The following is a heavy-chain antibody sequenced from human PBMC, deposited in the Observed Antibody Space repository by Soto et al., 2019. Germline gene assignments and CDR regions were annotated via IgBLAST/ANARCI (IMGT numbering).Heavy chain of an antibody. CDR1: GYSFTAYY. D-gene: IGHD3-10*01. CDR2: INLNTGGT. J-gene: IGHJ5*02. V-gene: IGHV1-2*04. Sequence: GASVKVSCKASGYSFTAYYLHWVRQAPGQGPEWMGWINLNTGGTNYAQKFQGWVTMTSDTSISTAYMELNRLTSDDTAVYYCASEVAFGGGKWFDPWGQGTLVTVSS. CDR3: ASEVAFGGGKWFDP.